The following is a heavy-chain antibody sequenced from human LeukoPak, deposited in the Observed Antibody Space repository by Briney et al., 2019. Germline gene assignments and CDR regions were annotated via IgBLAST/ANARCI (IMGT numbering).Heavy chain of an antibody. D-gene: IGHD6-13*01. CDR3: ATIIAAAGRYYFDY. V-gene: IGHV3-21*01. CDR2: ISSSSSYI. CDR1: GFTFSSYS. J-gene: IGHJ4*02. Sequence: GGSLRLSCAASGFTFSSYSMNWVRQAPGKGLEWVSSISSSSSYIYYADSVKGRFIISRDNAKNSLYLQMNSLRAEDTAVYYCATIIAAAGRYYFDYWGQGTLVTVSS.